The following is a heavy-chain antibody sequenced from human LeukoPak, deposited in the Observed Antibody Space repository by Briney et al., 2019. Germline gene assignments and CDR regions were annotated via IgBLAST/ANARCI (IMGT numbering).Heavy chain of an antibody. D-gene: IGHD5-12*01. CDR2: MNPNSAST. CDR3: ARNLARTGDFDD. CDR1: GYSFISYD. J-gene: IGHJ5*02. Sequence: GASVKVSCKASGYSFISYDINWVRQATGQGLEWLGWMNPNSASTGYAQNFQGRVSMTRDTSISTAYMELTNLGSDDTAVYYCARNLARTGDFDDWGQGTLVTVSS. V-gene: IGHV1-8*01.